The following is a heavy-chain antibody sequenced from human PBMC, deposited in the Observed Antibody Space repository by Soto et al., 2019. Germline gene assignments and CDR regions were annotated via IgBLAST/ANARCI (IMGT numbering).Heavy chain of an antibody. V-gene: IGHV4-31*03. CDR2: IYYSGTT. CDR1: GDSIISGGYY. Sequence: SETLSLTCIVSGDSIISGGYYWSWIRQHPGKGLEWIGYIYYSGTTYYNPSLKSRVTISVDTSKNQFSLELRSVTAADTALYYCAKSVGGYYFDYWVQGTLVTVSS. D-gene: IGHD2-15*01. CDR3: AKSVGGYYFDY. J-gene: IGHJ4*02.